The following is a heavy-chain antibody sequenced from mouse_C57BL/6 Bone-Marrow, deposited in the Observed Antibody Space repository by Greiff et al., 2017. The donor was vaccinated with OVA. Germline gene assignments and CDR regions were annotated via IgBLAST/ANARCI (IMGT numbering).Heavy chain of an antibody. CDR1: GFTITDDY. J-gene: IGHJ3*01. V-gene: IGHV14-4*01. Sequence: VQLQQSGAELVRPGASVKLSCTASGFTITDDYMHWVKQRPEQGLEWIGWIDPENGDTEYASKFQGKATITADTSSNTAYLQLSSLTADDTAVYYCTTCGYYVWFAYWGQGTPVTVSA. D-gene: IGHD2-3*01. CDR2: IDPENGDT. CDR3: TTCGYYVWFAY.